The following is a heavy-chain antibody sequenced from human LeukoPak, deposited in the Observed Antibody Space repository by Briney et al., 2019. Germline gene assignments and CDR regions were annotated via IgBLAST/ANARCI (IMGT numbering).Heavy chain of an antibody. Sequence: ASVKVSCKASGYTFIHYYIHWVRQAPGQGLEWMGIFGPGAGRTDYAQKFQGRVTVTGDTSTSTVYMGLSSLRSEDTALYYCAREGVVISYGMDVWGQGTTVTVSS. J-gene: IGHJ6*02. D-gene: IGHD3-3*01. CDR1: GYTFIHYY. CDR2: FGPGAGRT. V-gene: IGHV1-46*01. CDR3: AREGVVISYGMDV.